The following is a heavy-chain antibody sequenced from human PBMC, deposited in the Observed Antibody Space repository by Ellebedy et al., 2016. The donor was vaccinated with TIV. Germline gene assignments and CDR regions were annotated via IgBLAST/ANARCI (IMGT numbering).Heavy chain of an antibody. J-gene: IGHJ6*03. CDR1: GYTFTNYW. CDR2: IHPGDSYS. Sequence: GESLNISCQGSGYTFTNYWIGWVRQMPGKGLEWMGIIHPGDSYSSYSPSFQGQVPVSAAKSISTAYLQWSSLKASDTAMYFCEAHDASFSYGSKLGYSSYVDVWGRGTTVIVSS. CDR3: EAHDASFSYGSKLGYSSYVDV. D-gene: IGHD5-18*01. V-gene: IGHV5-51*01.